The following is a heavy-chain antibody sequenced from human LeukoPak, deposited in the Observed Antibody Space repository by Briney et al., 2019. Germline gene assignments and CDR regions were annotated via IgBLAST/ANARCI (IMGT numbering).Heavy chain of an antibody. V-gene: IGHV1-24*01. J-gene: IGHJ4*02. CDR3: ATFTYYHDSSGTFDY. CDR2: FDAEEGET. D-gene: IGHD3-22*01. Sequence: ASVKVSCKVSGDTLTEISIHWVRQTPGKGLEWMGGFDAEEGETTYAQKFQGRVTMTEDTSTDTAYMELSSLRSEDTAVYYCATFTYYHDSSGTFDYWGQGTRVTVSS. CDR1: GDTLTEIS.